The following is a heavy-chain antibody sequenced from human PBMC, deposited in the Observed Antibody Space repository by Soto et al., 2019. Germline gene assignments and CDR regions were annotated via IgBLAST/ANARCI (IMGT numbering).Heavy chain of an antibody. V-gene: IGHV3-30*18. CDR2: ISRAGSKK. J-gene: IGHJ4*02. D-gene: IGHD2-21*02. Sequence: QVQLVESGGGVVQPGRSLRLSCAASGFTFSSYGIHWVRQAPGKGLEWVALISRAGSKKYFADSVKGRFTISRDNSKNTLYLQMDSLRAEDTAVYYCAKDAIVVVTGIRHHFDRWGQGTLVTVSS. CDR3: AKDAIVVVTGIRHHFDR. CDR1: GFTFSSYG.